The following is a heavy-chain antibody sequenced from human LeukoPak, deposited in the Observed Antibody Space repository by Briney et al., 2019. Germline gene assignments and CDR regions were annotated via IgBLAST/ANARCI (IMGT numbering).Heavy chain of an antibody. CDR2: IYSGGST. V-gene: IGHV3-66*01. Sequence: GGSLRLSCAVSGFTVSSNYMSCVRQAPGKGREWVSVIYSGGSTYYADSVKGRFTISRDNSKNTLYLQMNSLRAEDTAVYYCARDLDGYNSFDYWGQGTLVTVSS. D-gene: IGHD5-24*01. CDR1: GFTVSSNY. J-gene: IGHJ4*02. CDR3: ARDLDGYNSFDY.